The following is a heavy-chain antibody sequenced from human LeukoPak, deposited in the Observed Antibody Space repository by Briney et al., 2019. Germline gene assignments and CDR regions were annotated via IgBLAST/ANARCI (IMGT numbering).Heavy chain of an antibody. CDR1: GYTFADYY. V-gene: IGHV1-2*02. J-gene: IGHJ4*02. CDR2: INPNSGGT. CDR3: ARDQGYSYGYAGDY. D-gene: IGHD5-18*01. Sequence: ASVKVSCKASGYTFADYYMHWVRQAPGHGLEGMGWINPNSGGTNYAPKLQGRVTMPRDTPIRKAYMEPSCLRFDDQAVHSFARDQGYSYGYAGDYWGQGNLGTVSS.